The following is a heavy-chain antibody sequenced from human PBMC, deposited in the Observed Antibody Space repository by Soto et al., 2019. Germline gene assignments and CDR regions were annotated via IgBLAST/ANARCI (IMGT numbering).Heavy chain of an antibody. CDR1: GGGTLSKDA. CDR3: AREVVTETTWGSFDS. CDR2: ISPFFGTT. D-gene: IGHD2-21*02. Sequence: QVHLVQSGADGRKSGSSVRVSCTASGGGTLSKDAISWVRQAPGQGIEWLGRISPFFGTTDYSQSFQGRLTMTADASTGTVYMDLRSLKSDDTAVYYCAREVVTETTWGSFDSWGQGTLVTVSS. V-gene: IGHV1-69*01. J-gene: IGHJ4*02.